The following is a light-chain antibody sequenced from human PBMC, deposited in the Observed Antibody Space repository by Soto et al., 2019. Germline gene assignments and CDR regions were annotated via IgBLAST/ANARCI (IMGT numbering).Light chain of an antibody. V-gene: IGKV3-15*01. CDR3: QQYNDWPLT. CDR2: GAF. Sequence: VMTQSPATLSLSPLEIATLSCWASETVATNLAWYQQKPGQAPSLLIYGAFTRATGIPTRFSGTGSGTEFTLTISSPQSQDFALYYCQQYNDWPLTFGQGTKVDIK. J-gene: IGKJ1*01. CDR1: ETVATN.